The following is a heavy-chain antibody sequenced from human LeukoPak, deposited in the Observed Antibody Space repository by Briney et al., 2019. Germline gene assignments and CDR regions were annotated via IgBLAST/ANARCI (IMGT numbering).Heavy chain of an antibody. J-gene: IGHJ4*02. CDR1: GGSFSGYY. D-gene: IGHD6-13*01. CDR2: INHSGST. CDR3: ARGFSSSWTEGRYFDY. Sequence: SETLSLTCAVYGGSFSGYYWSWIRQPPGKGLEWIGEINHSGSTNYNPSLKSRVTISVDTSKNQFSLKLSSATAADTAVYYCARGFSSSWTEGRYFDYWGQGTLVTVSS. V-gene: IGHV4-34*01.